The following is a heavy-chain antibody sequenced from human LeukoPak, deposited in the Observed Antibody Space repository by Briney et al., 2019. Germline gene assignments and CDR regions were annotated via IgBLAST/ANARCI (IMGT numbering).Heavy chain of an antibody. CDR1: GFTFSSYA. CDR3: AKDRGIVGAECDWFDP. V-gene: IGHV3-23*01. CDR2: ISGSGGST. Sequence: PGGSLRLSYAASGFTFSSYAMSWVRQPPGKGLEWVSAISGSGGSTYYADSVKGRFTISRDNSKNTLYLQMNSLRAEDTAVYYCAKDRGIVGAECDWFDPWGQGTLVTVSS. J-gene: IGHJ5*02. D-gene: IGHD1-26*01.